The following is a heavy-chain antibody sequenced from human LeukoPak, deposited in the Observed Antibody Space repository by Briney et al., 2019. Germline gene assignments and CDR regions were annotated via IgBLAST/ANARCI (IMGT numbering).Heavy chain of an antibody. J-gene: IGHJ5*01. D-gene: IGHD3-22*01. CDR2: INSDGSST. Sequence: GGSLRLSCAASGFTFSSYGMHWVRQAPGKGLVWVSRINSDGSSTSYADSVKGRFTISRDNAKNTLYLQMNSLRAEDTAVYYCARGYYYDSSGFDFWGQGTLVTVSS. CDR1: GFTFSSYG. CDR3: ARGYYYDSSGFDF. V-gene: IGHV3-74*01.